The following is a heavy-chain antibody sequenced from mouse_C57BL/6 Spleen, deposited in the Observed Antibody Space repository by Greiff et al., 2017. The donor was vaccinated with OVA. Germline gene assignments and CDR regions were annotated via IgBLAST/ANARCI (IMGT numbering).Heavy chain of an antibody. CDR1: GFTFSDYY. Sequence: DVMLVESEGGLAQPGSSMKLSCTASGFTFSDYYMAWVRQVPEKGLEWVANINYDGSSTYYLDSLKSRFIISRDNAKNILYLQMSSLKSEDTATYYCARDLYYYGSSYDWYFDVWGTGTTVTVSS. CDR3: ARDLYYYGSSYDWYFDV. J-gene: IGHJ1*03. D-gene: IGHD1-1*01. V-gene: IGHV5-16*01. CDR2: INYDGSST.